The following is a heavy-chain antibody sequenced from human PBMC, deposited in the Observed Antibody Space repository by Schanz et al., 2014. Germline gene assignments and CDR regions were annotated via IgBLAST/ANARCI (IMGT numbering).Heavy chain of an antibody. V-gene: IGHV1-18*01. CDR2: ISNFRNEDT. D-gene: IGHD3-9*01. J-gene: IGHJ4*02. CDR1: GYAFTTYG. Sequence: QVQLVQSGAEVKKPGASVRVSCKVSGYAFTTYGISWVRQAPGQGPEFMGGISNFRNEDTNSAERFQGRPTMTTDTSSSAVCMELRSLRSDDTSVYYCATGVDIWDRWGQGTLDIVSA. CDR3: ATGVDIWDR.